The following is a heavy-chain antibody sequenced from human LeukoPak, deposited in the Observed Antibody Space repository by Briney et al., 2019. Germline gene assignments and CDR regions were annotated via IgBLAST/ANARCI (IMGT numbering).Heavy chain of an antibody. CDR1: GFTFNTYA. D-gene: IGHD3-22*01. J-gene: IGHJ4*02. Sequence: PGGSLRLSCAASGFTFNTYAMNWVRRAPGKGLEWVSAISDGDGSTYYADSVKGRFTISRDNSKNTLSLQMSSLRAEDTAVYYYANRTCSDASGYLGSLDHWGQGTLVTVSS. CDR3: ANRTCSDASGYLGSLDH. V-gene: IGHV3-23*01. CDR2: ISDGDGST.